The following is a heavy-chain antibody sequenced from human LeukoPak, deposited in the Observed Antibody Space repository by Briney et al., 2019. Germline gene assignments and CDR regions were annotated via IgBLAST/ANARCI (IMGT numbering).Heavy chain of an antibody. CDR3: ARSPTYYYDSSGYCDI. CDR1: GFTFSSYG. Sequence: PGGSLRLSCAASGFTFSSYGMHWVRQAPGKGLEWVAFIRYDGSNKYYADSVKGRFTISRDNAKNSLYLQMNSLRAEDTAVYYCARSPTYYYDSSGYCDIWGQGTMVTVSS. V-gene: IGHV3-30*02. D-gene: IGHD3-22*01. J-gene: IGHJ3*02. CDR2: IRYDGSNK.